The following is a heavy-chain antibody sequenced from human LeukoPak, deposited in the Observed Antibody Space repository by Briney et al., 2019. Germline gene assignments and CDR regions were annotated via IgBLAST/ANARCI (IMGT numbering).Heavy chain of an antibody. CDR1: GFTFSSYG. D-gene: IGHD3-22*01. CDR2: IRYDGSNK. Sequence: GGSLRLSCAASGFTFSSYGMHWVRQAPGKGLEWVAFIRYDGSNKYYADSVKGRFTISRDNSKNTLYLQMNSLRPEDTAVYYCAKNLGQWLDYWGQGTLVTVSS. J-gene: IGHJ4*02. V-gene: IGHV3-30*02. CDR3: AKNLGQWLDY.